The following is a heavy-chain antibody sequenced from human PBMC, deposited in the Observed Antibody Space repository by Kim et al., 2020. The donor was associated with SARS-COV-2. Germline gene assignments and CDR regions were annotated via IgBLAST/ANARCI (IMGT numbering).Heavy chain of an antibody. CDR3: ARDSRLLEWYLGGYQHYGMDV. CDR2: IKEDGSEK. V-gene: IGHV3-7*01. CDR1: GFIFSTYW. J-gene: IGHJ6*02. Sequence: GGSLRLSCAASGFIFSTYWMSWVRQAPGKGLEWVANIKEDGSEKYYVESVKGRFTISRDNAKKSLYLQMNSLRVEDTAVYYCARDSRLLEWYLGGYQHYGMDVWGQGTTVTVSS. D-gene: IGHD3-3*01.